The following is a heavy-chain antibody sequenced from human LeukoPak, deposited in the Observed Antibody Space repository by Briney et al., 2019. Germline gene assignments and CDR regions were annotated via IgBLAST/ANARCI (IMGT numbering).Heavy chain of an antibody. J-gene: IGHJ3*02. V-gene: IGHV3-30*18. CDR1: GFTFSSYD. Sequence: WRSLRLSCAASGFTFSSYDMHWVRQAPGKGLEWVALISYDGSNKYYADSVKGRFTISRDRSKNTLYLQMNSLRPEDTAIYYCAKGGYGIQLWWAFDIWGQGTMVTVSS. CDR2: ISYDGSNK. D-gene: IGHD5-18*01. CDR3: AKGGYGIQLWWAFDI.